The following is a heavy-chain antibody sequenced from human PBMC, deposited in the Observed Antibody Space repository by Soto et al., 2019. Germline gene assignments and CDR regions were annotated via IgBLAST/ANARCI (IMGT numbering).Heavy chain of an antibody. CDR1: GFSLSTSGVG. CDR2: IFWNAGN. Sequence: ITLKESGPTLVKPTQTLTLTCTFSGFSLSTSGVGVAWVLQPPGQALEWLAFIFWNAGNHYRTSLKSRVTIINDNVKDHVVITMTNVDPMDKGTYLFARRYGYNSDHFEDLGQGALVTVS. V-gene: IGHV2-5*01. J-gene: IGHJ4*02. D-gene: IGHD5-18*01. CDR3: ARRYGYNSDHFED.